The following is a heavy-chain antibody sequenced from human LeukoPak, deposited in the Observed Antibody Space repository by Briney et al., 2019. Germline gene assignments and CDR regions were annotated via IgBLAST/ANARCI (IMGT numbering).Heavy chain of an antibody. V-gene: IGHV1-2*02. J-gene: IGHJ4*02. CDR3: ARYRWKTIAAAVNYFDY. CDR1: GYTFTGYY. D-gene: IGHD6-13*01. Sequence: GASVKVSCKASGYTFTGYYMHWVRQAPGQGLEWMGWINPNSGGTNYAQKFQGRVTMTRDTSISTAYMELSSLRSEDTDVYYCARYRWKTIAAAVNYFDYWGQGTLVTVSS. CDR2: INPNSGGT.